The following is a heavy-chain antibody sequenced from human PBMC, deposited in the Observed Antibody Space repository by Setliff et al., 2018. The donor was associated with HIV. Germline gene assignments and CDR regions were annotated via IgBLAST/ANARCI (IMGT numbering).Heavy chain of an antibody. J-gene: IGHJ4*02. CDR3: ARTDYGGNSGGNYFDY. Sequence: GASVKVSCKTSGYTFTTYDITWVRQAPGQGLEWLGWISPYNGHTNFAQMFQGRVTMTTDTATSTAYMEVRSLRSDDTAVYYCARTDYGGNSGGNYFDYWGQGSLVTVSS. D-gene: IGHD4-17*01. CDR1: GYTFTTYD. CDR2: ISPYNGHT. V-gene: IGHV1-18*01.